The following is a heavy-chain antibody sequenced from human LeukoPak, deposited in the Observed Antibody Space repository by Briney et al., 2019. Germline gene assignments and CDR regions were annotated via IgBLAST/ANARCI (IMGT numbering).Heavy chain of an antibody. Sequence: GGSLRLSCAASGFTFSSYSMNWVRQAPGKGLEWVSSISSSSSYIYYADSVKGRFTISRDNAKNSLYLQMNSLRAEDTAVYYSARGSLDIVVVPAAIDWFDPWGQGTLVTVSS. D-gene: IGHD2-2*02. CDR1: GFTFSSYS. CDR2: ISSSSSYI. V-gene: IGHV3-21*01. J-gene: IGHJ5*02. CDR3: ARGSLDIVVVPAAIDWFDP.